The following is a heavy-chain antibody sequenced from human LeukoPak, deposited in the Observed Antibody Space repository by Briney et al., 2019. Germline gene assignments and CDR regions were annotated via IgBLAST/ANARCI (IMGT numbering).Heavy chain of an antibody. CDR3: GATYYYDSSGYPDY. CDR1: GGTFSSYA. V-gene: IGHV1-69*05. J-gene: IGHJ4*02. Sequence: PVKVSCKASGGTFSSYAISWVRQAPGQGLEWMGRIIPIFGTANYAQKFQGRVTITTDESTSTAYMELSSLRSEDTAVYYCGATYYYDSSGYPDYWGQGTLVTVSS. CDR2: IIPIFGTA. D-gene: IGHD3-22*01.